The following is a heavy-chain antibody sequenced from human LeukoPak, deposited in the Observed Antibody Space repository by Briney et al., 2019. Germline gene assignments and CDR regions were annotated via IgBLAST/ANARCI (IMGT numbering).Heavy chain of an antibody. CDR1: GFTVSSNY. D-gene: IGHD6-13*01. Sequence: GGSLRLSRVASGFTVSSNYMSWVRQAPGKGLEWVSVIYSGGSTYYADSVKGRFTISRDNSKNTLYLQMNSLRAEDTAVYHCATADRYYYYMDVWGKGTTVTVSS. V-gene: IGHV3-66*02. CDR3: ATADRYYYYMDV. CDR2: IYSGGST. J-gene: IGHJ6*03.